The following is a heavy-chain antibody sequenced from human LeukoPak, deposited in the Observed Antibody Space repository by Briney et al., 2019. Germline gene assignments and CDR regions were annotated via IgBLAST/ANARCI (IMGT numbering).Heavy chain of an antibody. CDR3: ARQDSKTYSSGWYYFDY. J-gene: IGHJ4*02. V-gene: IGHV4-38-2*01. Sequence: PSETLSLTCAVSGYSISSGYYWGWIRQPPGKGLEWIGSIYHSGSTYYNPSLKSRVTISVDTSKNQLSLKLSSVTAADTAVYYCARQDSKTYSSGWYYFDYWGQGTLVTVSS. CDR1: GYSISSGYY. D-gene: IGHD6-19*01. CDR2: IYHSGST.